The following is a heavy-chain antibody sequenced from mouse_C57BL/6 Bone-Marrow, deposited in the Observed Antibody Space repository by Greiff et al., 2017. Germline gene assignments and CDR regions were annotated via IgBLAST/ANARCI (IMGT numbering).Heavy chain of an antibody. Sequence: QVQLQQSGAELARPGASVKMSCKASGYTFTSYTMHWVKQRPGQGLEWIGYINPSSGYTKYNQKFKDKATLTADKSSSTAYMQLSSLTSEDSAVYYCARKGIYCGNYNYAMDYWGQGTSVTVSS. CDR1: GYTFTSYT. CDR3: ARKGIYCGNYNYAMDY. D-gene: IGHD2-1*01. CDR2: INPSSGYT. J-gene: IGHJ4*01. V-gene: IGHV1-4*01.